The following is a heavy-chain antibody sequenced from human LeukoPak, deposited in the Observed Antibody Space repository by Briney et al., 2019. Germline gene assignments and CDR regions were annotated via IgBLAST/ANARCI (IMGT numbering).Heavy chain of an antibody. D-gene: IGHD5-24*01. J-gene: IGHJ4*02. CDR1: GYTFTGYY. V-gene: IGHV1-2*02. CDR3: ARVVVRDANNYKDY. Sequence: GASVKVSCKASGYTFTGYYLHWVRRAPGQGLEWMGWIHPNSGGTNYAQKFQGGVTMTRDTSISTAYLDLSRLRSDDTAVYYCARVVVRDANNYKDYWGQGTLVTVSS. CDR2: IHPNSGGT.